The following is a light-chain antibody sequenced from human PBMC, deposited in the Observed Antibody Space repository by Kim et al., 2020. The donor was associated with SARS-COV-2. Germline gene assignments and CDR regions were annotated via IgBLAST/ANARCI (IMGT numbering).Light chain of an antibody. Sequence: PGRSVITSCTGTSRDVGRYNSVSWYQQHPGKAPKFIIHEVTKRPSGVPARFSGSKSGNTASLTVSGLQPDDEADYYCCSFAGSAYVFGTGTKVTVL. CDR3: CSFAGSAYV. J-gene: IGLJ1*01. V-gene: IGLV2-11*03. CDR2: EVT. CDR1: SRDVGRYNS.